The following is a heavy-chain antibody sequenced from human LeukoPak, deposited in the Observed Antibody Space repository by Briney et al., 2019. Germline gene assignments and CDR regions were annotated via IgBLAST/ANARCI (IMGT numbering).Heavy chain of an antibody. J-gene: IGHJ4*02. D-gene: IGHD5-18*01. CDR1: GFTFSSYG. Sequence: GGSLRLSCAASGFTFSSYGMHWVRQAPGKGLEWVAVISYDGSNKYYADSVKGRFTISRDNSKNTLYLQMNSLRAEDTAVYYCAKDRRIQLWFLDYWGQGTLVTVSS. CDR3: AKDRRIQLWFLDY. V-gene: IGHV3-30*18. CDR2: ISYDGSNK.